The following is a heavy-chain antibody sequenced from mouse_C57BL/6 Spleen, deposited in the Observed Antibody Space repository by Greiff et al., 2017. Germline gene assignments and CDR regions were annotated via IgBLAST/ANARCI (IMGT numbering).Heavy chain of an antibody. V-gene: IGHV14-2*01. CDR1: GFNIQDYY. CDR3: ARDGYYAMDY. D-gene: IGHD2-3*01. J-gene: IGHJ4*01. CDR2: IDPEDGET. Sequence: VQLKESGAELVKPGASVKLSCTASGFNIQDYYMHWVKQRTEQGLEWIGRIDPEDGETKYAPKFPGKATITADTSSNTAYLQLSSLTSEDTAVYYCARDGYYAMDYWGQGTSVTVSS.